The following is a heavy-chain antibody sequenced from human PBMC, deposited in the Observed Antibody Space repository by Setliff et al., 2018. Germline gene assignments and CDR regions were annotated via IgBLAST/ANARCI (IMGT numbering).Heavy chain of an antibody. CDR3: ARVYGENDLPDI. V-gene: IGHV4-39*07. Sequence: SETLSLTCTVSGGSISSCSYYWGWIRQPPGKGLEWLGSVYFSGYTYYNPSLSGRVTVSVDTSKNQFSLKLTFVTAADTAMYYCARVYGENDLPDIWGQGTMVTVSS. CDR1: GGSISSCSYY. CDR2: VYFSGYT. D-gene: IGHD4-17*01. J-gene: IGHJ3*02.